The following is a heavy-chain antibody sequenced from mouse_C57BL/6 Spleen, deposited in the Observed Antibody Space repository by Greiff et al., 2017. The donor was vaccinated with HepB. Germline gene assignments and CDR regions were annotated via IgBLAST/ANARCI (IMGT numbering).Heavy chain of an antibody. J-gene: IGHJ3*01. D-gene: IGHD2-4*01. CDR1: GYTFTSYW. CDR2: IDPNSGGT. Sequence: QLQQPGAELVKPGASVKLSCKASGYTFTSYWMHWVKQRPGRGLEWIGRIDPNSGGTKYNEKFKSKATLTVDKPSSTAYMKLSSLTSEDSAVYYCARTYYDSTTVWFAYWGQGTLVTVSA. CDR3: ARTYYDSTTVWFAY. V-gene: IGHV1-72*01.